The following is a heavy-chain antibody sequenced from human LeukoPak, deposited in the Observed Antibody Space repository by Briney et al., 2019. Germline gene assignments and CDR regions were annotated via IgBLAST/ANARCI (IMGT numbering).Heavy chain of an antibody. V-gene: IGHV4-39*07. D-gene: IGHD3-3*01. CDR1: GGSISSSSYY. CDR2: IYYSGST. J-gene: IGHJ4*02. CDR3: ARSPRSGYFTRYYFDY. Sequence: SETLSLTCTVSGGSISSSSYYWGWIRQPPGKGLEWIGSIYYSGSTYYNPSLKSRVTISVDTSKNQFSLKLSSVTAADTAVYYCARSPRSGYFTRYYFDYWGQGTLVTVSS.